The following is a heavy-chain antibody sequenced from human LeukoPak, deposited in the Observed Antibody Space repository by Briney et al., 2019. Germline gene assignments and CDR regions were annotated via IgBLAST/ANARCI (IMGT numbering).Heavy chain of an antibody. J-gene: IGHJ4*02. CDR1: GYTFTSYG. V-gene: IGHV1-18*01. CDR2: ISAYNGNT. Sequence: ASVKVSCKASGYTFTSYGISWVRQAPGQGLEWMGWISAYNGNTNYAQKLLGRVTMTTDTSTSTAYMELRSLRSDDTAVYYCARVLGIVVVPAAMVPPFDYWGQGTLVTVSS. D-gene: IGHD2-2*01. CDR3: ARVLGIVVVPAAMVPPFDY.